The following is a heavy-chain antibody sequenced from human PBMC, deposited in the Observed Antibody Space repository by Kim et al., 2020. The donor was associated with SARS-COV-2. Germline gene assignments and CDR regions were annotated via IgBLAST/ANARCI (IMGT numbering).Heavy chain of an antibody. V-gene: IGHV1-69*04. CDR1: GGTFSSYA. J-gene: IGHJ3*02. CDR3: ARGYYDSSGHWGRTAFDI. D-gene: IGHD3-22*01. CDR2: IIPILGIA. Sequence: SVKVSCKASGGTFSSYAISWVRQAPGQGLEWMGRIIPILGIANYAQKFQGRVTITADKSTSTAYMELSSLRSEDTAVYYCARGYYDSSGHWGRTAFDIWGQGTMVTVSS.